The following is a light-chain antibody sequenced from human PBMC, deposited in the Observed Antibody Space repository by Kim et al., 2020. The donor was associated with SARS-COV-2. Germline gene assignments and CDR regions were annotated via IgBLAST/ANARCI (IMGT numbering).Light chain of an antibody. CDR3: QSRDSGGNVL. Sequence: SYELTQPPSVSVAPGKTARITCGGNNIGSKSVHWYQQKPGQAPVLVIYYDSDRPSGIPERFSGSNSGNTATLTISRVEAGDEADYYCQSRDSGGNVLFGGGTQLTVL. V-gene: IGLV3-21*01. CDR2: YDS. CDR1: NIGSKS. J-gene: IGLJ2*01.